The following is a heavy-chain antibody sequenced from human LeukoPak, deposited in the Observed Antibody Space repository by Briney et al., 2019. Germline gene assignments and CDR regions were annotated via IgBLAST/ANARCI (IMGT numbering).Heavy chain of an antibody. CDR2: IYSGGNT. CDR1: GLTFSSYA. CDR3: ARDRSAGPEYSP. J-gene: IGHJ5*02. Sequence: GGSLRLSCAASGLTFSSYAMTWVRQAPGKGLEWVSFIYSGGNTYYADSVKGRFTISRDNSKNTVHLQMNSLRAEDTAMYYCARDRSAGPEYSPWGQGTLVTVSS. D-gene: IGHD5-18*01. V-gene: IGHV3-53*01.